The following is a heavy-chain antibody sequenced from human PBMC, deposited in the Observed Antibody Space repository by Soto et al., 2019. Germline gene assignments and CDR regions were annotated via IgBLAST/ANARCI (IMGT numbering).Heavy chain of an antibody. CDR1: GFTFSSYA. V-gene: IGHV3-23*01. Sequence: PGGSLRLSCAASGFTFSSYAMSWVRQAPGKGLEWVSAISGSGGSTYYADSVKGRFTISRDNSKNTLYLQMNSLRAEDTAVYYCVGGYGDSMKGYFDYWGQGTLVTVSS. D-gene: IGHD4-17*01. CDR3: VGGYGDSMKGYFDY. CDR2: ISGSGGST. J-gene: IGHJ4*02.